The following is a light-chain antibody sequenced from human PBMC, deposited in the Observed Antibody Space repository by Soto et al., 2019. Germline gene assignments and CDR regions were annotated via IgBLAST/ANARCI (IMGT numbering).Light chain of an antibody. J-gene: IGKJ3*01. V-gene: IGKV4-1*01. CDR1: QSVLYSSNNKNY. CDR2: WAS. CDR3: QQYFTTPLT. Sequence: DIVMTQSPDSLAVSLGERATINCKSSQSVLYSSNNKNYLAWYQQKPGQPPKLLIYWASTRESGVPDRFSGSGSRTDFTLTISSLQAEDVAVFYCQQYFTTPLTFCPGTKVDIK.